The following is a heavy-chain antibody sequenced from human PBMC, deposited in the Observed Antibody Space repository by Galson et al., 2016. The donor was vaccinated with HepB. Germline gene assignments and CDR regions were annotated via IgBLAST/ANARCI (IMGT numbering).Heavy chain of an antibody. V-gene: IGHV1-3*01. CDR1: GYTFTTYA. J-gene: IGHJ6*02. D-gene: IGHD5-12*01. CDR2: FNAANGDT. Sequence: SVKVSCKASGYTFTTYAMYWVRQAPRQRLEWMGWFNAANGDTKYSQKLQGRGTITWDTSANTAYMELSSLRSEDTAVYYCARGHIVATVDYYYYGLDVWGQGTTVTVSS. CDR3: ARGHIVATVDYYYYGLDV.